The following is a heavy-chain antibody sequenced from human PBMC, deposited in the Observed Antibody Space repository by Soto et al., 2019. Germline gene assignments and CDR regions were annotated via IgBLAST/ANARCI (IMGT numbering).Heavy chain of an antibody. D-gene: IGHD3-10*01. V-gene: IGHV3-30*18. CDR1: GFTFSSYG. J-gene: IGHJ4*02. CDR2: ISYDGSNK. CDR3: AKKEAYYYGSGSYYNVDY. Sequence: GGSLRLSCAASGFTFSSYGMHWVRQAPGKGLEWVAVISYDGSNKYYADSVKGRFTISRDNSKNTLYLQMNSLRAEDTAVYYCAKKEAYYYGSGSYYNVDYWGQGTLVTVSS.